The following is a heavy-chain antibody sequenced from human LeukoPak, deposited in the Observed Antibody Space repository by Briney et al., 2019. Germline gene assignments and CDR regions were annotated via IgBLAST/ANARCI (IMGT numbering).Heavy chain of an antibody. CDR1: GDSISNLNYY. J-gene: IGHJ5*02. CDR2: IYTSGGT. V-gene: IGHV4-61*02. D-gene: IGHD2-2*01. Sequence: KPSQTLSLTCTVSGDSISNLNYYWTWIRQPAGKKLEWIGRIYTSGGTNYNPSLKSRVSLSVDTSKNQFSLKLTSVTAADTAVYYCARDRRGDLDIVVVPAAMHLQDRAPRNVYWFDPWGQGTLVTVSS. CDR3: ARDRRGDLDIVVVPAAMHLQDRAPRNVYWFDP.